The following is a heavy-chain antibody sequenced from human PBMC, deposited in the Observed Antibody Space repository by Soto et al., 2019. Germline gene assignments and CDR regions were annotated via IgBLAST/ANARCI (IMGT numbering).Heavy chain of an antibody. CDR2: ISGSGGST. D-gene: IGHD1-1*01. Sequence: GGSLRLSCAASGFTFSSYAMSWVRQAPGKGLEWVSAISGSGGSTYYADSVKGRFTISRDNSKNTLYLQMNSLRAEDTAVYYCAKDLMFDGNWNDVFGAFDIWGQGTMVTVSS. CDR3: AKDLMFDGNWNDVFGAFDI. CDR1: GFTFSSYA. V-gene: IGHV3-23*01. J-gene: IGHJ3*02.